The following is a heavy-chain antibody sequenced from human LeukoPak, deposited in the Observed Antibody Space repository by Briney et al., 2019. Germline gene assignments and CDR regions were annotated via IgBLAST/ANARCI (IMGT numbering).Heavy chain of an antibody. CDR2: INPNGGGT. Sequence: EASVKVSCKVSGCTFTDYYMHWVQQAPGQGLEWMGWINPNGGGTNYAQKFQGRVTMTRDTSISTAYMELSRLRSDDTAVYYCARVGETGTLSRPFDYWGQGTLVTVSS. D-gene: IGHD1-7*01. V-gene: IGHV1-2*02. CDR3: ARVGETGTLSRPFDY. J-gene: IGHJ4*02. CDR1: GCTFTDYY.